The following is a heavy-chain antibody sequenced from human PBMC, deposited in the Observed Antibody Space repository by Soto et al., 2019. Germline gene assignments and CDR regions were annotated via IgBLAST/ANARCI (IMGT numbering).Heavy chain of an antibody. CDR3: ARDQDITGTTYYYYYGMDV. D-gene: IGHD1-7*01. J-gene: IGHJ6*02. V-gene: IGHV4-38-2*02. CDR2: MYHSGTT. Sequence: PSEPLSLTCTVSNYSISSGYYWGWIRQSPGEGLEWIVSMYHSGTTYYNPSLKSRVTISIDTSKNQFSLKLTSVTSADTAVYFCARDQDITGTTYYYYYGMDVWGQGTTVTVSS. CDR1: NYSISSGYY.